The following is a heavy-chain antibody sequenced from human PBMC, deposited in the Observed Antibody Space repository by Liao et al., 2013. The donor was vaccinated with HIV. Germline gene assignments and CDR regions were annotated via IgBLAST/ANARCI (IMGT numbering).Heavy chain of an antibody. D-gene: IGHD3-10*01. V-gene: IGHV4-4*07. CDR2: IYTTGST. J-gene: IGHJ4*02. CDR1: GGSFTTYY. Sequence: QVHLQESGPGLVKPSETLSLTCSVSGGSFTTYYWSWIRHPAGKGLEWIGRIYTTGSTNYNTSLKSRVTMSVDTSRNQFSLNLTSVTAADTAVYYCAREYGSGRSFDYWGQGTLVSVSS. CDR3: AREYGSGRSFDY.